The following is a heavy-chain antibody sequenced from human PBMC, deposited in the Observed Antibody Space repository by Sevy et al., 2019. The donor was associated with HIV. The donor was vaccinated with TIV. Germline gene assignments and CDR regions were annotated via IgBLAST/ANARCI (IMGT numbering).Heavy chain of an antibody. CDR1: GFTYRDYS. V-gene: IGHV3-21*06. CDR3: TRVDYYDTSASQY. D-gene: IGHD3-22*01. J-gene: IGHJ4*02. CDR2: ISSASSYR. Sequence: GGSLRLSCAASGFTYRDYSMNWVRQAPGQGLEWVAFISSASSYRKYGDSVKGRFTISRDNAKNLLYLELNSLRVEDTAVYYCTRVDYYDTSASQYWGQGILVTVSS.